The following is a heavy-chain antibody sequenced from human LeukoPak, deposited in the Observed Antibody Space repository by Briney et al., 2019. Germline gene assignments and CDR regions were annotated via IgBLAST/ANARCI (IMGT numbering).Heavy chain of an antibody. CDR2: IIPIFGTA. J-gene: IGHJ4*02. CDR3: ASYYGDYGITYYFDY. D-gene: IGHD4-17*01. Sequence: SVKVSLKASGYTFTGYYMHWVRQAPGQGLEWMGGIIPIFGTANYAQKFQGRVTITADESTSTAYMELSSLRSEDTAVYYCASYYGDYGITYYFDYWGQGTLVTVSS. V-gene: IGHV1-69*13. CDR1: GYTFTGYY.